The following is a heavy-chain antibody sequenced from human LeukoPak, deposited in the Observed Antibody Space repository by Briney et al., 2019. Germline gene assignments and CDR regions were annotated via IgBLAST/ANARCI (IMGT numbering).Heavy chain of an antibody. J-gene: IGHJ3*02. CDR1: GYTFTSYD. CDR2: MNPNSGNT. V-gene: IGHV1-8*03. Sequence: ASVEAPCKASGYTFTSYDINWVRQATGQGLEWMGWMNPNSGNTGYAQKFQGRVTITRNTSISTAYMELSSLRSEDTAVYYCARGLHIIVATIPGAGNDLDAFDIWGQGTMVTVSS. CDR3: ARGLHIIVATIPGAGNDLDAFDI. D-gene: IGHD5-12*01.